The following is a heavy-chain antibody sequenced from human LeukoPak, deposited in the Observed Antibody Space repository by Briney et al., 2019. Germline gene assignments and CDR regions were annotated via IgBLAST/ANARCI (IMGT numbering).Heavy chain of an antibody. J-gene: IGHJ4*02. CDR2: IWYDGSNK. Sequence: PGGSLTLSCAASGFTFSSYGMHWVRQAPGKGLEWVAVIWYDGSNKYYADSVKGRFTISRDNSKNTLYLQMKSLRAEDTAVYYCARGEAYSSGWYAPFDYWGQGTLVTVSS. D-gene: IGHD6-19*01. CDR3: ARGEAYSSGWYAPFDY. CDR1: GFTFSSYG. V-gene: IGHV3-33*01.